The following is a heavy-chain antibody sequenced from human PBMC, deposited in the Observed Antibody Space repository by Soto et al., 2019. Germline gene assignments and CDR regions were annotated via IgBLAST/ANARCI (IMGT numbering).Heavy chain of an antibody. V-gene: IGHV3-21*01. Sequence: EVQLVESGGGLAKPGGSLRLSCAASGFTLSSYSMNWVRQAPGKGLEWISSISSSSSYIYYADSGKGRFTISRDNAKNSLFLQRNSVRAEDTAVSFCASTYWGDGSGYSAWFDSWGQGSRVTVSA. CDR2: ISSSSSYI. CDR3: ASTYWGDGSGYSAWFDS. CDR1: GFTLSSYS. J-gene: IGHJ5*01. D-gene: IGHD2-15*01.